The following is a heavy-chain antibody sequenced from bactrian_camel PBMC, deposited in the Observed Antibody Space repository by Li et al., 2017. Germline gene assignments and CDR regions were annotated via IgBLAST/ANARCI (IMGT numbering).Heavy chain of an antibody. CDR3: AADTAVACLRG. CDR1: GFTLDDAD. V-gene: IGHV3S63*01. D-gene: IGHD7*01. Sequence: HVQLVESGGGSVQAGESLGLSCTASGFTLDDADMGWYRQPPGNECEMVSIVSPDGTTIYADSVKGRFTISRDNAKNTVYLQMNSQKPEDTAVYYCAADTAVACLRGWGQGTQVTVS. CDR2: IVSPDGTT. J-gene: IGHJ4*01.